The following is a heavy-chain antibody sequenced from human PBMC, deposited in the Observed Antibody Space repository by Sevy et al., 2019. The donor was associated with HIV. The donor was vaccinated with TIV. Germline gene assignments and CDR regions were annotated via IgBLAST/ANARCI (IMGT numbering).Heavy chain of an antibody. Sequence: GGSLRLSCAASGFTFSSYGMHWVRQAPGKGLEWVAFIRYDGSNKYYADSVKGRFTIPRDNSKNTLYLQMNSLRAEDTAVYYCAKGDFNAVAGILDYWGQGTPVTVSS. CDR2: IRYDGSNK. J-gene: IGHJ4*02. V-gene: IGHV3-30*02. D-gene: IGHD6-19*01. CDR3: AKGDFNAVAGILDY. CDR1: GFTFSSYG.